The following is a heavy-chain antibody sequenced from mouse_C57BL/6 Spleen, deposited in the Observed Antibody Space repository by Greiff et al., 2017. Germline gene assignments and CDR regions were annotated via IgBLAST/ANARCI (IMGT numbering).Heavy chain of an antibody. CDR3: ARSSYGDIYYAMDD. V-gene: IGHV8-12*01. CDR2: IYWDDDK. CDR1: GFSLSTSGMG. J-gene: IGHJ4*01. Sequence: QVTLKESGPGILQSSQTLSLTCSFSGFSLSTSGMGVSWIRQPSGKGLEWLAHIYWDDDKRYNPSLKSRLPISKDTSRNQVFLKITSVVTAETATDYCARSSYGDIYYAMDDWGQGTTVTVSS. D-gene: IGHD1-1*01.